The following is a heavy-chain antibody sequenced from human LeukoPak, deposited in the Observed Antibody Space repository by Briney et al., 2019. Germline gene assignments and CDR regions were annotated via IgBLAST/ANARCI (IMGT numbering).Heavy chain of an antibody. V-gene: IGHV3-30*03. J-gene: IGHJ3*02. D-gene: IGHD1-1*01. CDR2: MSYDGSDK. Sequence: GGSLRLSCATSGFTFSTYGFHWVRQAPGKGLEWVADMSYDGSDKDYAHSVKGRFTISRDNSKNTLYLQMNSLRAEDTAVYYCARFLQTWRAFDIWGQGTMVTVSS. CDR1: GFTFSTYG. CDR3: ARFLQTWRAFDI.